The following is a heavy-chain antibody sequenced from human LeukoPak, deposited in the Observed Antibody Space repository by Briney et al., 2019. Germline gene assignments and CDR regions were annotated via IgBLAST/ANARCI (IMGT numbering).Heavy chain of an antibody. CDR1: GSSISSYY. J-gene: IGHJ4*02. D-gene: IGHD3-16*02. V-gene: IGHV4-59*08. CDR2: IYYSGST. Sequence: PSETLSLTCTVSGSSISSYYWSWLRQPPGKGLEWSGYIYYSGSTNYNPSLKSRVTISVDTSKNQFSLKLSSVTAADTAVYYCAGGTMITFGGVIVNGALDYWGQGTLVTVSS. CDR3: AGGTMITFGGVIVNGALDY.